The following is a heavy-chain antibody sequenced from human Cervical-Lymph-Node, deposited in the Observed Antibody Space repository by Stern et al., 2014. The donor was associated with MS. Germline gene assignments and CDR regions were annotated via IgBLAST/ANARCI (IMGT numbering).Heavy chain of an antibody. CDR3: AKVYGSGPFDY. D-gene: IGHD6-19*01. CDR1: GFTFNSYA. J-gene: IGHJ4*02. CDR2: ISGSDGSR. V-gene: IGHV3-23*01. Sequence: QLLESGGTLVQPGGSLRLSCAASGFTFNSYAMSWVRQAPGNGLEWVSVISGSDGSRFYADSVKGRFTISRDNSKNTLFLQMNSLRAEDTAVYYCAKVYGSGPFDYWGQGTLVTVSS.